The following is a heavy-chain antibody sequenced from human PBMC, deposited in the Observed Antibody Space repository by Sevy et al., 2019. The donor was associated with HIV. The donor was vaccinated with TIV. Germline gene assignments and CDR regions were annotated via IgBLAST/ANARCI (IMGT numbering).Heavy chain of an antibody. CDR1: GGSFSGYY. V-gene: IGHV4-34*01. D-gene: IGHD3-3*01. CDR3: ARGGGFWSGYTNWFEP. CDR2: INHSGST. J-gene: IGHJ5*02. Sequence: SETLSLTCAVYGGSFSGYYWSWIRQPPGKGLEWIGEINHSGSTNYNPSLKSRVTISVDTSKNQFSLKLSSVTAADTAVYYWARGGGFWSGYTNWFEPWGQGTLVTVSS.